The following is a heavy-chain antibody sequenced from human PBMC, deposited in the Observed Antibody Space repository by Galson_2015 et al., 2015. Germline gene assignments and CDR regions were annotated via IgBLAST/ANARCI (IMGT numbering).Heavy chain of an antibody. CDR1: GGTFSSYA. Sequence: SVKVSCKASGGTFSSYAISWVRQAPGQGLEWMGGIIPIFGTANYAQKFQGRVTITADESTSTAYMELSSLRSEDTAVYYCAGAYCSSASCYRAAAFDIWGQGTMVTVSS. V-gene: IGHV1-69*13. CDR3: AGAYCSSASCYRAAAFDI. D-gene: IGHD2-2*01. CDR2: IIPIFGTA. J-gene: IGHJ3*02.